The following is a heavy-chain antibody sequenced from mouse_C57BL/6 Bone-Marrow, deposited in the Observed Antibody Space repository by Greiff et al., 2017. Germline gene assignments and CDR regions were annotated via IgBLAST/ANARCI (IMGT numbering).Heavy chain of an antibody. J-gene: IGHJ3*01. Sequence: QVQLQQPGAELVMPGASVKLSCKASGYTFTSYWMHWVKQRPGQGLEWIGEIDPSASYTNYNQKFKGKSTLTVDKSSSTAYMQLSSLTSEDSAVYYCARWDYDEFAYWGQGTLVTVSA. CDR1: GYTFTSYW. CDR2: IDPSASYT. V-gene: IGHV1-69*01. D-gene: IGHD2-4*01. CDR3: ARWDYDEFAY.